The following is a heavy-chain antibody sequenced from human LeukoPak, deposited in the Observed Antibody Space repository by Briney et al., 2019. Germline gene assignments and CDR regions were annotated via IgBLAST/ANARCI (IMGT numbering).Heavy chain of an antibody. CDR3: ARNYAPGIAVDY. V-gene: IGHV3-33*01. CDR1: GCTFSNYA. D-gene: IGHD6-19*01. CDR2: IWHDGSNE. J-gene: IGHJ4*02. Sequence: PGGSLRLSCAASGCTFSNYAMHWVRQAPGKGLEWVALIWHDGSNEYYADSVKGRFTISRDNSKNTLYLEMNSLGAEDTAVYYCARNYAPGIAVDYWGQGTLVSVSS.